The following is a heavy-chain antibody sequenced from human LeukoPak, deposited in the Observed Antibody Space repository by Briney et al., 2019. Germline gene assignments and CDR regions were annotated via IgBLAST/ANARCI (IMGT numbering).Heavy chain of an antibody. CDR2: IYHSGSI. D-gene: IGHD3-10*01. CDR1: GGSISSSNW. J-gene: IGHJ4*02. CDR3: ARDGGVLYGSGSYPDY. Sequence: PSETLSLTCAVSGGSISSSNWWSWVRQPPGKGLEWIGEIYHSGSINYKSSLKSRVTISVDKSKNQFSLKLSSVTAADTAVYYCARDGGVLYGSGSYPDYWGQGTLVTVSS. V-gene: IGHV4-4*02.